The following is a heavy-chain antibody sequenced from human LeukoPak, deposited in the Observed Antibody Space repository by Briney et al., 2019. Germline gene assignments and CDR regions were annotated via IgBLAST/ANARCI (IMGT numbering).Heavy chain of an antibody. CDR1: GFTFSSYW. D-gene: IGHD5/OR15-5a*01. Sequence: PGGSLRLSCAASGFTFSSYWMHWVRQAPGKGLVWVSRVNSDGSNTTYADSVKGRFTISRDNAKNTLYLQMSSLRAEDTAVYYCARGFPRRVPLDYWGQGTLVTVSS. CDR3: ARGFPRRVPLDY. J-gene: IGHJ4*02. CDR2: VNSDGSNT. V-gene: IGHV3-74*01.